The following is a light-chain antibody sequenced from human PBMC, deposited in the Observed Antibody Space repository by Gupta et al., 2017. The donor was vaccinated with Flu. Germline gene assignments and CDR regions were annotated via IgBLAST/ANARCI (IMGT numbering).Light chain of an antibody. V-gene: IGLV3-1*01. CDR1: KLGHKY. CDR2: QDT. Sequence: SYELTQPPSLSVSPGHTASITCSGDKLGHKYASLYQQKPGQSPVLVIYQDTKRPSGIPERFSGSNSGNTATLTISGTQAMDEADYYCQAWDSSTGVFGGGTKLTVL. J-gene: IGLJ3*02. CDR3: QAWDSSTGV.